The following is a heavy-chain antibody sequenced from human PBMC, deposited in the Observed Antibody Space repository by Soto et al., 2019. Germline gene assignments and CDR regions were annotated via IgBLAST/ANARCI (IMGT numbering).Heavy chain of an antibody. D-gene: IGHD2-8*01. CDR3: ARVDCTNGVCYPQRLGGGFDY. Sequence: GGSLRLSCAASGFTFSSYSMNWVRQAPGKGLEWVSSISSSSSYIYYADSVKGRFTISRDNAKNSLYLQMNSLRAEDTAVYYCARVDCTNGVCYPQRLGGGFDYWGQGTPVTVSS. J-gene: IGHJ4*02. V-gene: IGHV3-21*01. CDR2: ISSSSSYI. CDR1: GFTFSSYS.